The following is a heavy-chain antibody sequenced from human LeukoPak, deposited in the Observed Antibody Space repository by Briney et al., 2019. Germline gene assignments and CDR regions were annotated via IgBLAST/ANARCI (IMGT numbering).Heavy chain of an antibody. Sequence: SETLSLTCTVSGGSISSYYWSWIRQTPGKGLGWIGYIYYSGSTNFNPSLKSRVTMSVDTSKNQFSLKLSSVTAADTAVYYCARVAAAGSHYYYYYYMDVWGKGTTVTVSS. CDR2: IYYSGST. CDR3: ARVAAAGSHYYYYYYMDV. J-gene: IGHJ6*03. V-gene: IGHV4-59*12. D-gene: IGHD6-13*01. CDR1: GGSISSYY.